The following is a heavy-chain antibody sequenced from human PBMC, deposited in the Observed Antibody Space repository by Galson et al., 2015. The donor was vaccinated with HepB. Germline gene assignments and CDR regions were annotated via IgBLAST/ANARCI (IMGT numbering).Heavy chain of an antibody. CDR2: IGTAGDT. D-gene: IGHD3-16*01. V-gene: IGHV3-13*01. Sequence: SLRLSCAASGFTFSSYDMHWVRQATGKGLEWVSAIGTAGDTYYPGSVKGRFTISRENAKNSLYLQMNSLRAGDTAVYYCARGGAHYRDAYYYYMDVWGKGTTVTVSS. CDR3: ARGGAHYRDAYYYYMDV. CDR1: GFTFSSYD. J-gene: IGHJ6*03.